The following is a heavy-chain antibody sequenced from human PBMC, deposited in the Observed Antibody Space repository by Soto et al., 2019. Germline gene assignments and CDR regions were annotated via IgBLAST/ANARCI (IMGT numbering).Heavy chain of an antibody. CDR1: GFTFGDYA. Sequence: EVQLVESGGGLVQPGRSLRLSCTASGFTFGDYAMSWVRQAPGKGLEWVGFIRSKAYGGTTEYAASVKGRFTISRDDSKSIAYLQMNSLKTEDTAVYYSTRDSGGRKRVGWFDPWGQGTLVTVSS. J-gene: IGHJ5*02. CDR3: TRDSGGRKRVGWFDP. V-gene: IGHV3-49*04. CDR2: IRSKAYGGTT. D-gene: IGHD2-15*01.